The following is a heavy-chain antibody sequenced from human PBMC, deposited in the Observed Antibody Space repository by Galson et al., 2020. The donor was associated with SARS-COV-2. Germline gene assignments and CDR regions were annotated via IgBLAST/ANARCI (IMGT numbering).Heavy chain of an antibody. J-gene: IGHJ6*03. Sequence: GGSLRLSCAASGFTFSSYDMHWVRQATGKGLEWVSAIGTAGDTYYPGSVKGRFTISRENAKNSLYLQMNSLRAGDTAVYYCARGVTESKWGGHYYYMDVWGKGTTVTVSS. D-gene: IGHD7-27*01. CDR3: ARGVTESKWGGHYYYMDV. CDR1: GFTFSSYD. V-gene: IGHV3-13*01. CDR2: IGTAGDT.